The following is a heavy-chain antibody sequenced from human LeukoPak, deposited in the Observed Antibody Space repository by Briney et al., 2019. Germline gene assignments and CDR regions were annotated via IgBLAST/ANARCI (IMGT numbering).Heavy chain of an antibody. D-gene: IGHD2-21*01. CDR1: GFSLSTYGVG. CDR2: VYWDDDK. J-gene: IGHJ4*02. Sequence: SGPTLVKPTQTLTLTCAVSGFSLSTYGVGVGWIRQPPGKALEWLALVYWDDDKRYSPSLKSRLTITKDTSQNQVVLTMANMGPVDTATYFCAHRNVVEFDYWGQGTLVTVSS. V-gene: IGHV2-5*02. CDR3: AHRNVVEFDY.